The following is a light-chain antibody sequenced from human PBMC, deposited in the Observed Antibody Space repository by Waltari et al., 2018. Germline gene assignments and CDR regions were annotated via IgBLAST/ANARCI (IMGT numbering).Light chain of an antibody. CDR1: ELPRKY. J-gene: IGLJ1*01. CDR3: YSSDTTGLRV. CDR2: EDT. Sequence: SYELTQPPSVSVSPGQTARITCPGHELPRKYSHWFQQKSGQAPRLVIYEDTKRPSGIPARFSGSSSGTVATLTITGAQVDDEADYYCYSSDTTGLRVFGGGTTVVVL. V-gene: IGLV3-10*01.